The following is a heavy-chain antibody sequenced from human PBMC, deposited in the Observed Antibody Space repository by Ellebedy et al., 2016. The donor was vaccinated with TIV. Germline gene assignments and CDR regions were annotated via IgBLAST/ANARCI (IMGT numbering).Heavy chain of an antibody. CDR3: VRALKYCGGDCTYKFDF. Sequence: SGPTLVKPKETLTLTCTVSGFSLTNIIMGVSWIRQPPGNALEWLAHIFANDEKSYSTSLEARLSISKDTAKSQVVLTVANMDPVDTATYYCVRALKYCGGDCTYKFDFWGQGALVTVSS. D-gene: IGHD2-21*02. J-gene: IGHJ4*02. CDR2: IFANDEK. CDR1: GFSLTNIIMG. V-gene: IGHV2-26*01.